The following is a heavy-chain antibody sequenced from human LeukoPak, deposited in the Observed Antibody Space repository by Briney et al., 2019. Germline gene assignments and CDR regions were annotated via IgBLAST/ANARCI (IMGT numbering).Heavy chain of an antibody. CDR2: ISSSSTYI. Sequence: PGGSLRLSCTASTFTLSAYGVSWVRQAPGKWLEWVSSISSSSTYIYYADSLKGRFTISRDNAKNSLYLQMNSLRAEDTAVYYCARDFPRDNDAFDIWGQRTMVTVSS. V-gene: IGHV3-21*01. CDR3: ARDFPRDNDAFDI. CDR1: TFTLSAYG. J-gene: IGHJ3*02.